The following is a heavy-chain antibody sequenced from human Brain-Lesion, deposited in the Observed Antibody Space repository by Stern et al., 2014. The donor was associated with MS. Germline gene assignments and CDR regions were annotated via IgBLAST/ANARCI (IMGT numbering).Heavy chain of an antibody. CDR1: GYTLTELS. D-gene: IGHD6-13*01. CDR2: FDPEDGES. V-gene: IGHV1-24*01. J-gene: IGHJ3*02. CDR3: ATDLQQPLVDTFDI. Sequence: VQLEESGAEVKKPGASVKVSCKVSGYTLTELSMHWVRQAPGKGLEWMGGFDPEDGESIYEQKFQGRVTMTEDTSTDTAYMELSSLRSEDTAIYYCATDLQQPLVDTFDIWGQGTMVTVSS.